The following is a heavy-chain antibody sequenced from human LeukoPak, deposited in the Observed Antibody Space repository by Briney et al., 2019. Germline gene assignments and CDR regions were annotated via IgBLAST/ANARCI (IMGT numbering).Heavy chain of an antibody. J-gene: IGHJ4*02. Sequence: SETLSLTCTVSGYSISSGYYWGWIRQPPGKGLEWIGSIYHSGSTYYNPSLKSRVTISVDTSKNQFSLKLSSVIAADTAVYYCAREEDRGAGYWGQGTLVTVSS. CDR2: IYHSGST. CDR3: AREEDRGAGY. V-gene: IGHV4-38-2*02. CDR1: GYSISSGYY. D-gene: IGHD6-19*01.